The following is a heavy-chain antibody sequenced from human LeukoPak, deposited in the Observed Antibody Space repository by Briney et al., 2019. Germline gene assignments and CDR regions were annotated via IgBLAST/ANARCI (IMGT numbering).Heavy chain of an antibody. CDR2: INPNSGGT. CDR3: ARTHYYDSSGYRKKDYFFDY. Sequence: VSVKVSCKASGYTFTGYYMHWVRQAPGQGLEWMGWINPNSGGTNYAQKFQGRVTMTRDTSISTAYMELSRLRSDDTAVYYCARTHYYDSSGYRKKDYFFDYWGQGTLVTVSS. J-gene: IGHJ4*02. D-gene: IGHD3-22*01. V-gene: IGHV1-2*02. CDR1: GYTFTGYY.